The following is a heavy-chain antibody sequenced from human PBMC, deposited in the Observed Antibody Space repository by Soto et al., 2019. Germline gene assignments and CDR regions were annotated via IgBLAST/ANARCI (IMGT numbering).Heavy chain of an antibody. V-gene: IGHV1-24*01. CDR2: FDPEDGET. J-gene: IGHJ4*02. Sequence: ASVKVSCKVSGYTLTELSMHWVRQAPGKGLEWMGGFDPEDGETNYAQKLQGRVTMTTDTSTSTAYMELRSLRSDDTAVYYCARDPFGAYYFDYWGQGTLVTVSS. CDR1: GYTLTELS. D-gene: IGHD3-10*01. CDR3: ARDPFGAYYFDY.